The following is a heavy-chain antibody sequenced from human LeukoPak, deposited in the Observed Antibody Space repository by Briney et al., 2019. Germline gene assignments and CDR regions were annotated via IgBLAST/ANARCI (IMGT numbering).Heavy chain of an antibody. V-gene: IGHV1-18*01. CDR1: GYTFTSYG. J-gene: IGHJ4*02. Sequence: ASVKVSCKASGYTFTSYGISWVRQAPGQGLEWMGWISAYNGNTNYAQKLQGRVTMTIDTSTSTAYMELRSLRSDDTAVYYCARDMFKYYYDSSGYPDYWGQGTLVTVSS. D-gene: IGHD3-22*01. CDR3: ARDMFKYYYDSSGYPDY. CDR2: ISAYNGNT.